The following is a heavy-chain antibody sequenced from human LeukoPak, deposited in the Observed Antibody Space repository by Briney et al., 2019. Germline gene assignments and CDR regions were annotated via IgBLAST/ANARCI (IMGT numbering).Heavy chain of an antibody. D-gene: IGHD3-22*01. J-gene: IGHJ3*02. V-gene: IGHV4-38-2*02. CDR2: IYHSGST. Sequence: SETLSLTCAVSGYSISSGYYWGWIRQPPGQGLEWIGSIYHSGSTYYNPSLKSRVTISVDTSKNQFSLKLSSVTAADTAVYYCARDAWKTYYYDSSGYYFDAFDIWGQGTMVTVSS. CDR1: GYSISSGYY. CDR3: ARDAWKTYYYDSSGYYFDAFDI.